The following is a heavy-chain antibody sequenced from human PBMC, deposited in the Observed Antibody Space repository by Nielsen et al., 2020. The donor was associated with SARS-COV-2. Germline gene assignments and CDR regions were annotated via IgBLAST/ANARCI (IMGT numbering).Heavy chain of an antibody. CDR1: GYTFTSYD. CDR2: MNPNSGNT. J-gene: IGHJ3*02. CDR3: ARVTMIGGAFDI. V-gene: IGHV1-8*01. Sequence: ASVKVSCKASGYTFTSYDINWVRPATGQGLEWMGWMNPNSGNTGYAQKFQGRVTMTRNTSISTAYMELSSLRSEDTAVYYCARVTMIGGAFDIWGQGTMVTVSS. D-gene: IGHD3-22*01.